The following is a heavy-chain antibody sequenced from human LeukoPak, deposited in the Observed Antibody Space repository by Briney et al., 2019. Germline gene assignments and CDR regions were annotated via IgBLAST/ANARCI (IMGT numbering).Heavy chain of an antibody. Sequence: PGGSLRLSCAASGFTFSSYAMHWVRQAPGKGLEWVAVISYDGSNKYYADSVKGRFTISRDNSKNTLYLQMNSLRAEDTAVYYCARGLRYYRPFDYWGQGTLVTVSS. D-gene: IGHD1-26*01. CDR3: ARGLRYYRPFDY. CDR2: ISYDGSNK. CDR1: GFTFSSYA. V-gene: IGHV3-30*01. J-gene: IGHJ4*02.